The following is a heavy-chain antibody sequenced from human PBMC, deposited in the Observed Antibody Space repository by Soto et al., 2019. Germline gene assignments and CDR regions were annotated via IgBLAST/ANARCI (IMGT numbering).Heavy chain of an antibody. CDR2: ISYDGSNK. CDR3: ARDVDYSNNLWPSSWGKFAGSNFYRYGMDV. J-gene: IGHJ6*02. Sequence: PGGSLRLSCAASGFTFSTYAMHWVRQAPGKGLEWVAVISYDGSNKYYADSVKGRFSISRDDSKNTLNLQMNSLRPEDTALYHCARDVDYSNNLWPSSWGKFAGSNFYRYGMDVWGQGTTVTVSS. D-gene: IGHD4-4*01. V-gene: IGHV3-30-3*01. CDR1: GFTFSTYA.